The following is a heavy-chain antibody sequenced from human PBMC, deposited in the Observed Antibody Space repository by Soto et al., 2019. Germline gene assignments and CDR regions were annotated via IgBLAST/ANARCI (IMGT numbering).Heavy chain of an antibody. V-gene: IGHV3-30*18. CDR3: AKNVGILTGFPDY. CDR1: GFTFSSYG. D-gene: IGHD3-9*01. Sequence: QVHLVESGGGVVQPGRSLRLSCAASGFTFSSYGLHWVRQAPGKGLEWVALISFDGSNEYYADSVKGRFTISRDNSTDTLYLQMNSLRAEDTAVYYCAKNVGILTGFPDYWGQGTLVTVSS. J-gene: IGHJ4*02. CDR2: ISFDGSNE.